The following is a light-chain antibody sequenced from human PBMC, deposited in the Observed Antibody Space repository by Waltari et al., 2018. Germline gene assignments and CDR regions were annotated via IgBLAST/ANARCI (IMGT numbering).Light chain of an antibody. Sequence: EIEMTQSPASLSVSPGETAILTCRASQNIGTSLSWFQLRPGRAPRHLIYGASTRATGIPARLSASGSGTEFSLTISSLQSDDFAVYYCLQYNNWPYTFGQGTRLEIK. CDR3: LQYNNWPYT. CDR2: GAS. J-gene: IGKJ2*01. V-gene: IGKV3-15*01. CDR1: QNIGTS.